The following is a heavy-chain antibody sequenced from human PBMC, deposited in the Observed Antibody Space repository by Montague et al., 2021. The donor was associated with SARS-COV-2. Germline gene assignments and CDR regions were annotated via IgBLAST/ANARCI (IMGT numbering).Heavy chain of an antibody. D-gene: IGHD3-22*01. Sequence: SLRLSCAASGFTFSSYAMSWVRQAPGKGLEWVSTVSGSTTNTFYADSVKGRFTISRDNSKNTLYLQMNSLRVEDSAVYYCANDHPVYDTSGYYHYGASDNWGQGTMVTVSS. J-gene: IGHJ3*02. CDR1: GFTFSSYA. CDR3: ANDHPVYDTSGYYHYGASDN. CDR2: VSGSTTNT. V-gene: IGHV3-23*01.